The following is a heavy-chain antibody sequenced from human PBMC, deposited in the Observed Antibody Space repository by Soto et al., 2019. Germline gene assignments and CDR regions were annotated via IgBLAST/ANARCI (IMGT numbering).Heavy chain of an antibody. CDR3: ARETLRGYSGYDYFDY. Sequence: GGSLRLSCAASGFTFSDYYMSWIRQAPGKGLEWVSYISSSGSTIYYADSVKGRFTISRDNAKNSLYLQMNSLRAEDTAVYYCARETLRGYSGYDYFDYWGQGTLVTVSS. CDR1: GFTFSDYY. V-gene: IGHV3-11*01. J-gene: IGHJ4*02. CDR2: ISSSGSTI. D-gene: IGHD5-12*01.